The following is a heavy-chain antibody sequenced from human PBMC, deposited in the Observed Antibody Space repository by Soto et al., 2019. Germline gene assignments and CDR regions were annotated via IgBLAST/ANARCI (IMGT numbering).Heavy chain of an antibody. D-gene: IGHD3-16*02. Sequence: GGSLRLSCAASGFTFSSDAMSWVRQAPGKGLEWVSTISGSGGSTYYADSVKGRFTISRDNSKNTLYLQMNSLRAEDTAVYYCAKENYDYIWGSYRYNGFGYFDYWGQGTLVTVSS. CDR3: AKENYDYIWGSYRYNGFGYFDY. J-gene: IGHJ4*02. CDR2: ISGSGGST. V-gene: IGHV3-23*01. CDR1: GFTFSSDA.